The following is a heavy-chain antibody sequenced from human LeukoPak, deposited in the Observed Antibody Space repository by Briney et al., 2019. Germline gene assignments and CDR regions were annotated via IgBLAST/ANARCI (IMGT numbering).Heavy chain of an antibody. CDR1: GFTFSSYG. V-gene: IGHV3-30*03. D-gene: IGHD4-11*01. Sequence: GGSLRLSCAASGFTFSSYGMHWVRQAPGKGLEWVAVISYDGSNKYYADSVKGRFTISRDNSKTTLYLQMNSLRAEDTAVYYCARAPRLPDYWGQGTLVTVSS. J-gene: IGHJ4*02. CDR3: ARAPRLPDY. CDR2: ISYDGSNK.